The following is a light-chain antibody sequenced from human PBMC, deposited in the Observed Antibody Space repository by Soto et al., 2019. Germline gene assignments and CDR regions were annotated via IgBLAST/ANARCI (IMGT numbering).Light chain of an antibody. V-gene: IGLV2-14*01. J-gene: IGLJ2*01. Sequence: QSALTQPPSVSGSPGQSITISCTGTSSDVGGYNYVSWYQQHPGKAPKLMIYEVSNRPSGVSNRFSGSKSGNTASLTISGLQAEDEADYYCSSYTSSSLPVFGGGTKLTVL. CDR2: EVS. CDR1: SSDVGGYNY. CDR3: SSYTSSSLPV.